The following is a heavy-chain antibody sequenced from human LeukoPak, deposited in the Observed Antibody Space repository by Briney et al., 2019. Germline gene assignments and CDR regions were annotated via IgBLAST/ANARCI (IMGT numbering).Heavy chain of an antibody. CDR2: ISWNSGSI. CDR1: GFTFDDYA. V-gene: IGHV3-9*01. CDR3: AKEWRHVGVTAGAFDI. D-gene: IGHD1-26*01. J-gene: IGHJ3*02. Sequence: GRSLRLSCAASGFTFDDYAMHWVRQAPGKGLEWVSGISWNSGSIGYADSVKGRFTISRDNAKNSLYLQMNSLRAEDTALYYCAKEWRHVGVTAGAFDIWGQGTMVTVSS.